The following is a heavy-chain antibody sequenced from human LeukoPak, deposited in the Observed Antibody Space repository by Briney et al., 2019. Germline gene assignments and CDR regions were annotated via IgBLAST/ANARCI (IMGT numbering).Heavy chain of an antibody. CDR1: GYTFTGYY. CDR2: INPNSGGT. J-gene: IGHJ5*02. CDR3: FSVYHDTGIDP. Sequence: ASVKVSCKASGYTFTGYYMHWVRQAPGQGLEWMGWINPNSGGTNYALKFQGRVTMTRDTSISTAYMELSRLRSDDTAVYYCFSVYHDTGIDPWGQGTLVTVSS. D-gene: IGHD3-9*01. V-gene: IGHV1-2*02.